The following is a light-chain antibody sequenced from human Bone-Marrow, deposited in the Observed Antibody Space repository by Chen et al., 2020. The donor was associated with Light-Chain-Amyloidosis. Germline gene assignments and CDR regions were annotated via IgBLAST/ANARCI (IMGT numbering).Light chain of an antibody. Sequence: SYELTQPPSVSVSPGQTARITCSGDDLPTKYAYWYQQKPGQAPVLVIHRDTARLSGISERFSGSSSGTTATLTISGVQAEDEADYHCQSADSSGTYEVIFGGGTKLTVL. CDR1: DLPTKY. CDR2: RDT. CDR3: QSADSSGTYEVI. J-gene: IGLJ2*01. V-gene: IGLV3-25*03.